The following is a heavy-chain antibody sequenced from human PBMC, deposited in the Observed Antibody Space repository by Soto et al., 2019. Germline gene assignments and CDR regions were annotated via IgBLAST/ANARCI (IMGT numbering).Heavy chain of an antibody. V-gene: IGHV5-51*01. CDR2: VFLGDSDA. D-gene: IGHD2-8*01. J-gene: IGHJ5*02. Sequence: GESLKISCNGSGGTLSYQWICWVGHTPYKGLEWIGFVFLGDSDARYSPAFQGQVAMSADRSGTYLQWSSLKASDTGIYYCARRRGRCSDGVCYSWWFDPWGQGTRVTVSS. CDR1: GGTLSYQW. CDR3: ARRRGRCSDGVCYSWWFDP.